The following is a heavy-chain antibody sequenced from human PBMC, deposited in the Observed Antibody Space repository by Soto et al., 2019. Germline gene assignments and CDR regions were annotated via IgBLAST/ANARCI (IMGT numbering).Heavy chain of an antibody. Sequence: PGGSLRLSCAASGFTFSSYAMSWVRQAPGKGLEWVSAISGSGGSTYYADSVKGRFTISRDNSKNTPYLQMNSLGAEDTAVYYCAKDPPYYYDSLPGAFDIWGQGTMVTVSS. CDR2: ISGSGGST. J-gene: IGHJ3*02. CDR3: AKDPPYYYDSLPGAFDI. CDR1: GFTFSSYA. D-gene: IGHD3-22*01. V-gene: IGHV3-23*01.